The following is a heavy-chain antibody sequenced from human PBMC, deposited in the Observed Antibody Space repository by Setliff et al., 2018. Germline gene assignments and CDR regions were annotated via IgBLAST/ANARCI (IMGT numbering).Heavy chain of an antibody. V-gene: IGHV4-39*01. CDR1: GASVSNVNYY. Sequence: PSETLSLTCSVSGASVSNVNYYWGWIRQPPGKGLEWVGSIYYSGKTYSNPSFKSRVTMSVDKSKNQFSLKLASVTAADRAVYYCARIAYFDFWRGSGVGAFDLWGHGSVVTVSS. CDR3: ARIAYFDFWRGSGVGAFDL. D-gene: IGHD3-3*01. CDR2: IYYSGKT. J-gene: IGHJ3*01.